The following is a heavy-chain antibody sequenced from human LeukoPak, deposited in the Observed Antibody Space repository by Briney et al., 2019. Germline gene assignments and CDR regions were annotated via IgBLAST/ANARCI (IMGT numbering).Heavy chain of an antibody. D-gene: IGHD3-22*01. Sequence: KPGGSLRLSCAVSGLTFSSNSMNWVRQTPGKGLEWVSSISSSVSLIYYADSVKGRFTISRDNAKNSLYLQMNSLRAEDTAIYYCARGVQDYYDSSGYLDYWGQGTLVTVSS. CDR1: GLTFSSNS. V-gene: IGHV3-21*01. CDR2: ISSSVSLI. J-gene: IGHJ4*02. CDR3: ARGVQDYYDSSGYLDY.